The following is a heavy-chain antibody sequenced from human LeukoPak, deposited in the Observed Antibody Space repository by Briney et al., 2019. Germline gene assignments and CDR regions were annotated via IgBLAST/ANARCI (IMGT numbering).Heavy chain of an antibody. CDR2: ISSSGSTI. J-gene: IGHJ4*02. Sequence: PGGSLRPSCAASGFTFSDYYMSWTRQAPGKGLEWVSYISSSGSTIYYADSVKGRFTISRDNAKNSLYLQMNSLRAEDTAVYYCAREISGERTYYFDYWGQGTLVTVSS. CDR1: GFTFSDYY. CDR3: AREISGERTYYFDY. D-gene: IGHD1-26*01. V-gene: IGHV3-11*01.